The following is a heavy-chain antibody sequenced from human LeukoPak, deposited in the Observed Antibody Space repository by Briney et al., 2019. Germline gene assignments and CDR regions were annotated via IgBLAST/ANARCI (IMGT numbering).Heavy chain of an antibody. V-gene: IGHV3-30*02. CDR3: AKDRYGDQNWFDP. D-gene: IGHD4-17*01. J-gene: IGHJ5*02. CDR2: IRYDGSNK. CDR1: GFTFSSYG. Sequence: GGSLRLSCAASGFTFSSYGMHWVRQAPGKGLEWVAFIRYDGSNKYYADSVKGRFTISRDNPKNTLYLQMNSLRAEDTAVYYCAKDRYGDQNWFDPWGQGTLVTVSS.